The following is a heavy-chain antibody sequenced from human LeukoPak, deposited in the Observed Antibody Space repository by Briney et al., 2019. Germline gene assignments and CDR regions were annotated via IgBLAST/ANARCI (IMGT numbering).Heavy chain of an antibody. Sequence: SETLSLTCTVSGGSISSYYWSWIRQPAGKGLEWIGRIYTSGSTNYNPSLKSRVTMSVDTSKNQFSLKLSSVTAADTAVYYRARDKWELPLSYYYGMDVWGQGTTVTVSS. CDR2: IYTSGST. V-gene: IGHV4-4*07. D-gene: IGHD1-26*01. J-gene: IGHJ6*02. CDR1: GGSISSYY. CDR3: ARDKWELPLSYYYGMDV.